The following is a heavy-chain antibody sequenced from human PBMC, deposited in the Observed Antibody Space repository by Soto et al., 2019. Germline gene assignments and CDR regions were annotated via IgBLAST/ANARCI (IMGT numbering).Heavy chain of an antibody. D-gene: IGHD2-21*01. V-gene: IGHV3-48*03. Sequence: GGSLRLSCAASGFTFSSYEFNWVRQAPGKGLEWISYIGTSETDTYYAGSVKGRFTVSRDNAKNSVYLQMSSLRAEDTAIYYCAREELNCGGDCFAFWGQGALVTVSS. CDR2: IGTSETDT. CDR3: AREELNCGGDCFAF. J-gene: IGHJ4*02. CDR1: GFTFSSYE.